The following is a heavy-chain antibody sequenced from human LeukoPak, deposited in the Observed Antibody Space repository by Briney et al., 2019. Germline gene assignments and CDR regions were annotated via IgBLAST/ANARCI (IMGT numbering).Heavy chain of an antibody. J-gene: IGHJ4*02. Sequence: SETLSLTCAVYGGSFSGYYWSWIRQPPGKGLEWIGEINHSGSTNYNPSLKSRVTISVDTSKNQFSLKLSSVTAADTAVCYCARVNKRTYYYGSGSYWFDYWGQGTLVTVSS. D-gene: IGHD3-10*01. CDR1: GGSFSGYY. CDR2: INHSGST. CDR3: ARVNKRTYYYGSGSYWFDY. V-gene: IGHV4-34*01.